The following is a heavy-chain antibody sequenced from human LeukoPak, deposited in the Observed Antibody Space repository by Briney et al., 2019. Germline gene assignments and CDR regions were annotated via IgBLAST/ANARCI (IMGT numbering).Heavy chain of an antibody. CDR3: AKDSYYYDSSGYYLPLLRN. D-gene: IGHD3-22*01. J-gene: IGHJ3*01. Sequence: GGSLRLSCAASGFPFSTYWMSWVRQAPGKGLEWVANINQDGTEKYYADSVKGRFTISRDNSKNTLYLQMNSLRAEDTAVYYCAKDSYYYDSSGYYLPLLRNWGQGTMVTVSS. CDR2: INQDGTEK. V-gene: IGHV3-7*01. CDR1: GFPFSTYW.